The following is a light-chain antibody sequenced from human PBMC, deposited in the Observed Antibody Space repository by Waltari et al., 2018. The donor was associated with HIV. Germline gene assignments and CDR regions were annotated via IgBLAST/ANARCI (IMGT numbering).Light chain of an antibody. V-gene: IGLV3-25*03. CDR3: QSADTSPSKAI. CDR2: EST. J-gene: IGLJ2*01. CDR1: SVSKED. Sequence: SYELTQSPSVSVSPGQTARIACFGESVSKEDVNWYQWKTGQAPVMVIYESTKRSSRMSGRCSASRSGTTATLTITGVRTEDEADYFCQSADTSPSKAIFGGGTK.